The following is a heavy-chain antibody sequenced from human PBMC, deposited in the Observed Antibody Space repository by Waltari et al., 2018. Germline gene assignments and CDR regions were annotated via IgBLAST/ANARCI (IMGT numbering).Heavy chain of an antibody. D-gene: IGHD4-4*01. Sequence: QVQLQESGPGLVKPSETLSLTCTVSGGSLSSYYWSWIRQPPGKGLEWIGYIYYSGSTNYNPSLKSGVSISVDTSRNQFSVKLSAVTAADTAVYYCARGGRRHSNYNDYWGQGTLVTVSS. CDR3: ARGGRRHSNYNDY. CDR2: IYYSGST. V-gene: IGHV4-59*01. J-gene: IGHJ4*02. CDR1: GGSLSSYY.